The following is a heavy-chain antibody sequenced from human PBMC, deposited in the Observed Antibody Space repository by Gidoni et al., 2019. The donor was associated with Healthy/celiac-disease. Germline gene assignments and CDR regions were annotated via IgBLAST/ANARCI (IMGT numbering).Heavy chain of an antibody. V-gene: IGHV6-1*01. CDR2: TYYRSKWYN. CDR3: AREPILTGSTDAFNI. Sequence: DSVPSNSAAWNWIRQSTSRALEWLGRTYYRSKWYNDYAVSVKSRITINPDTSKNQFSLQLNSVTPEDTAVYYCAREPILTGSTDAFNIWDQGTVVTVSS. J-gene: IGHJ3*02. D-gene: IGHD7-27*01. CDR1: DSVPSNSAA.